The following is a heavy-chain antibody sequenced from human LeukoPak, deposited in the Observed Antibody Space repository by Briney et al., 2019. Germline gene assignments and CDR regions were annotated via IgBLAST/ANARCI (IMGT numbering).Heavy chain of an antibody. Sequence: GRSLRLSCAASRRTFDDYAMHWVRQAPGRGLERVSGISWNSGSIGYADSVKGRFTISRDNAKNSLYLQMNSLRAEDMALYYCAKDKAAAGPADAFDIWGQGTMVTVSS. CDR3: AKDKAAAGPADAFDI. CDR1: RRTFDDYA. V-gene: IGHV3-9*03. CDR2: ISWNSGSI. D-gene: IGHD6-13*01. J-gene: IGHJ3*02.